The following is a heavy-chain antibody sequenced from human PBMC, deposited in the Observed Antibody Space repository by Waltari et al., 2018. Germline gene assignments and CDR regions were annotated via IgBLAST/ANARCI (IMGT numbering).Heavy chain of an antibody. J-gene: IGHJ4*02. CDR1: GFTFTDYW. Sequence: EVHLVESGGGLVQPGGSLRLACAASGFTFTDYWMSGVRQAPGKGPEWVANIHKDGREKNYVDYVKGRFTISRDNAKDSVYLQMNSLRADDTAMYYCVRDHWGPDYWGQGTLVTVSS. CDR2: IHKDGREK. CDR3: VRDHWGPDY. D-gene: IGHD7-27*01. V-gene: IGHV3-7*01.